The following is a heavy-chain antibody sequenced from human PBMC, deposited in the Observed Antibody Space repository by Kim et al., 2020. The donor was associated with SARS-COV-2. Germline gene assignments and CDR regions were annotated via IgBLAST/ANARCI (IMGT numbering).Heavy chain of an antibody. CDR2: IYPGDSDT. CDR1: GYRFTHYW. D-gene: IGHD5-12*01. V-gene: IGHV5-51*01. Sequence: GESLKISCKASGYRFTHYWIGWVRQMPGKGLEWMGVIYPGDSDTKYGPSFQGQISISADKSLNTVYLQWSSLGASDNAIYYCARHYSGWPAHIDYWGQGTLVTASS. J-gene: IGHJ4*02. CDR3: ARHYSGWPAHIDY.